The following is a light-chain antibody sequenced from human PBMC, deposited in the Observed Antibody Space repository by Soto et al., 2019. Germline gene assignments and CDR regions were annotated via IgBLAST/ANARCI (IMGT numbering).Light chain of an antibody. CDR2: GAS. CDR3: QQRDMLPIT. V-gene: IGKV3-11*01. J-gene: IGKJ5*01. CDR1: QSVNTC. Sequence: EIILKLSPATLSLSPQERATLSCRASQSVNTCLVWYQQRPGQAPRLLIHGASNRATGIPDTFSGSGSGTDFTLTISSLEPEDSAVYYCQQRDMLPITFGQGTRLEIK.